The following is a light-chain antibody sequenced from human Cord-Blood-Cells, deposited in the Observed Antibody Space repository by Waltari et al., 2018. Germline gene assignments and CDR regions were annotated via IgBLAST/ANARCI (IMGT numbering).Light chain of an antibody. Sequence: DIVMTQSPDSLAVSLGERATINCKSSQSVLYSSNNKNYLAWYQQKPGQPPKLLIYWASTRESGVPDRVSGSGSGTDFTLTICSLQAEDVAIYYCQQFYSTPRTFGQGTKVEIK. CDR1: QSVLYSSNNKNY. V-gene: IGKV4-1*01. CDR3: QQFYSTPRT. CDR2: WAS. J-gene: IGKJ1*01.